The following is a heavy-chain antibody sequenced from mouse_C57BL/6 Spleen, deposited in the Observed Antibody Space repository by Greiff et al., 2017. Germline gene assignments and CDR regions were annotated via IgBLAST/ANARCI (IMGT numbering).Heavy chain of an antibody. J-gene: IGHJ1*03. Sequence: VQLVESGAELVRPGTSVKVSCKASGYAFTNYLIEWVKQRPGQGLEWIGVINPGSGGTNYNEKFKGKATLTADKSSSTAYMQLISLTSEDSAVYFCARSGITTVVDWYFDVWGTGTTVTVSS. V-gene: IGHV1-54*01. CDR1: GYAFTNYL. CDR3: ARSGITTVVDWYFDV. D-gene: IGHD1-1*01. CDR2: INPGSGGT.